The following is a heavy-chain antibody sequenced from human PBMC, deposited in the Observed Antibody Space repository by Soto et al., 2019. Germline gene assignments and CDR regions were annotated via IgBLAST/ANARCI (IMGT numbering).Heavy chain of an antibody. D-gene: IGHD3-10*01. J-gene: IGHJ4*02. CDR2: VNPILSMS. CDR1: GDTFSFYT. CDR3: ATSYGSGYRAFDY. V-gene: IGHV1-69*02. Sequence: SVKVSCKASGDTFSFYTINWVRQAPGLGLEWMGRVNPILSMSNYAQKLQGRVKMTADKSTSTAYIELRSLRSEDTAFYYCATSYGSGYRAFDYWGQGALVTVSS.